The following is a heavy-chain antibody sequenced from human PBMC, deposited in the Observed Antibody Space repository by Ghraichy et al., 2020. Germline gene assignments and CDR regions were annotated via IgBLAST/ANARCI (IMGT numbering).Heavy chain of an antibody. CDR1: GFTFDDYA. Sequence: GGSLRLSCAVSGFTFDDYAIHWVRQAPGKGLEWVSGISWNSGSIGYADSVKGRFTISRDNAKNSLYLQMNSLRAEDTALYYCAKADRNYYDSSGQPFDYWGQGTLVTVSS. V-gene: IGHV3-9*01. D-gene: IGHD3-22*01. CDR3: AKADRNYYDSSGQPFDY. CDR2: ISWNSGSI. J-gene: IGHJ4*02.